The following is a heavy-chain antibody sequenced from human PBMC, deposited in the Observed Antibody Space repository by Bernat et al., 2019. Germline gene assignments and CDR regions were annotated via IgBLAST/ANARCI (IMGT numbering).Heavy chain of an antibody. CDR2: IYSGGST. J-gene: IGHJ3*02. D-gene: IGHD1-26*01. V-gene: IGHV3-66*01. CDR1: GFTVSSNY. Sequence: EVQLVESGGGLVQPGGSLRLSCAASGFTVSSNYMSWVRQAPGKGLQWSSVIYSGGSTYYADSVKGRFTISRDNSKNTLYLQMNSLRAEDTAVYYCARDQRELRLSGAFDIWGQGTMVTVSS. CDR3: ARDQRELRLSGAFDI.